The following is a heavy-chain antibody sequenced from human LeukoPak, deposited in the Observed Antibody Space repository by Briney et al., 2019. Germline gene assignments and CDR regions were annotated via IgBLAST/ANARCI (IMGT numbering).Heavy chain of an antibody. V-gene: IGHV4-59*01. J-gene: IGHJ6*03. Sequence: SETLFLTCTVSGGSISSYYWSWIRQPPGKGLEWIGYIYYSGSTNYNPSLKSRVTISVDTSKNQFSLKLSSVTAADTAVYYCASADYYYYYYMDVWGKGTTVTVSS. CDR3: ASADYYYYYYMDV. CDR2: IYYSGST. CDR1: GGSISSYY.